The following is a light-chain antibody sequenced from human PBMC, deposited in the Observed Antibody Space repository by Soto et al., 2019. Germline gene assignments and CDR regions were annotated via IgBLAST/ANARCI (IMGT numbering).Light chain of an antibody. J-gene: IGKJ2*01. CDR2: GAS. V-gene: IGKV3-20*01. CDR3: QPYGSSPLT. Sequence: EIVLTQSPGTLSLSPGERATLSCRASQSVSSSYLAWYQQKPGQAPRLLIYGASSRATGIPDRFSGSGSGTDFTLTISRVESEDFAVYYCQPYGSSPLTFGQGTKLEIK. CDR1: QSVSSSY.